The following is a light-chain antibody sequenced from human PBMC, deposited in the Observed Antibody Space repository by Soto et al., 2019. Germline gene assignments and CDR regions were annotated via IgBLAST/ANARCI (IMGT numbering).Light chain of an antibody. V-gene: IGKV3-11*01. Sequence: ENVLTQSPGTLSLSPGERATLSCRASQSVGRNYLAWFQQKPSQAPRLLIYDASNRATGIPARFSGSGSGTDFILTISSLEPEDFAVYYCQQRSNWPPSTFGQGTKVDIK. CDR1: QSVGRN. CDR2: DAS. CDR3: QQRSNWPPST. J-gene: IGKJ1*01.